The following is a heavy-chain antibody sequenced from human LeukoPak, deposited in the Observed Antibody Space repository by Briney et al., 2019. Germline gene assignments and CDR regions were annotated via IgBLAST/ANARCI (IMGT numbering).Heavy chain of an antibody. CDR3: ARDRSSSWYGGGVFDS. CDR1: GFTFSSYA. CDR2: ISYDGTNK. J-gene: IGHJ4*02. D-gene: IGHD6-13*01. V-gene: IGHV3-30-3*01. Sequence: PGGSLRLSCAASGFTFSSYAMSWVRQAPGKGLEWLALISYDGTNKYYADSVKGRFTISRDNSKNTLDLQMSSLRAEDTAVYYCARDRSSSWYGGGVFDSWGQGTLVTVSS.